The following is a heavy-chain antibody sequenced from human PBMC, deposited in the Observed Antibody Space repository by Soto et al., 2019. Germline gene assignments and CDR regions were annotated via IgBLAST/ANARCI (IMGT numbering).Heavy chain of an antibody. CDR2: IYYSGST. CDR1: GGSISSYY. Sequence: SETLSLTCTVAGGSISSYYWSCIRQPPGKGLEWIGYIYYSGSTNYNPSLKSRVTISVDTSKNQFSLKLSSVTAADTAVYYCARVTTGAFDIWGQGTMVNVSS. V-gene: IGHV4-59*01. CDR3: ARVTTGAFDI. J-gene: IGHJ3*02. D-gene: IGHD1-1*01.